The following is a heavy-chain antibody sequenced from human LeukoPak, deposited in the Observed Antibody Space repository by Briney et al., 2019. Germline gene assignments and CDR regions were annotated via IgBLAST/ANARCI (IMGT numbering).Heavy chain of an antibody. CDR3: ASYPRYSSSPPFDY. CDR2: INPNTGGT. CDR1: GCTFTGYY. J-gene: IGHJ4*02. V-gene: IGHV1-2*02. Sequence: ASVRVSCKASGCTFTGYYMHWVRQAPGQGLEWMGWINPNTGGTNYAQKFQGRVTMTRDTTISTAYMELSRLTSDDTAVYYCASYPRYSSSPPFDYWGQGTLVTVSS. D-gene: IGHD6-19*01.